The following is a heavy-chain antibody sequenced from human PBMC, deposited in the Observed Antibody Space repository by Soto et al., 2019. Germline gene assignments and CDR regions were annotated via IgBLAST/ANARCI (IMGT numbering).Heavy chain of an antibody. CDR1: GGSISSGGYY. V-gene: IGHV4-31*03. D-gene: IGHD3-10*01. Sequence: QVQLQESGPGLVKPSQTLSLTCTVSGGSISSGGYYWSWIRQHPGKGLEWIGYIYYSGSTYYNPSLKSRVTISVDTSKNQFSLKLSAVTAADTAVYYCARGVTMVRGVIHTPYFDYWGQGTLVTVSS. J-gene: IGHJ4*02. CDR2: IYYSGST. CDR3: ARGVTMVRGVIHTPYFDY.